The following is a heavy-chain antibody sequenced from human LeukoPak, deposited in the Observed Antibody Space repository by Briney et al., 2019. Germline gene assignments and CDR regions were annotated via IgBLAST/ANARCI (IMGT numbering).Heavy chain of an antibody. D-gene: IGHD3-9*01. Sequence: SETLSPSCTVSGGSISTFDGSCIRQPPGKGLEWIGYIYYGGSTYSNPSLKGRVTISADTSKNQFSLKLTSVTAADTAVYYCARSAVSGTHFATGWGQGILVTVSS. CDR3: ARSAVSGTHFATG. CDR1: GGSISTFD. CDR2: IYYGGST. V-gene: IGHV4-59*08. J-gene: IGHJ4*02.